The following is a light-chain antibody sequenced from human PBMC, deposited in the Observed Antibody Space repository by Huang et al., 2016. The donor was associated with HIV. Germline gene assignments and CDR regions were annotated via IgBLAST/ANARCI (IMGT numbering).Light chain of an antibody. Sequence: DIVLTQSPASLSLSPGERATLSCRASQTISTYLAWYQQKPGQSPRLRIYDASTRATGIPARFRGSGSGTGFTLTINDLGPEDSAVYYCQQRNNWPPTYTFGQGTKLEIK. CDR1: QTISTY. CDR3: QQRNNWPPTYT. CDR2: DAS. J-gene: IGKJ2*01. V-gene: IGKV3-11*01.